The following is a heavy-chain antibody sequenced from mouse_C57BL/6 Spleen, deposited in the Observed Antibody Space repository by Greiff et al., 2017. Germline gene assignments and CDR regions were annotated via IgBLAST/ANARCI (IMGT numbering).Heavy chain of an antibody. CDR1: GFTFSNYW. Sequence: EVKLVESGGGLVQPGGSMKLSCVASGFTFSNYWMNWVRQSPEKGLEWVAQIRLTSDNYATHYEESVKGSFTISRADSKISVYLQMNNLMAEGTGIYYCTPNPFDYWGQGTTLTVSA. CDR3: TPNPFDY. D-gene: IGHD6-1*01. CDR2: IRLTSDNYAT. V-gene: IGHV6-3*01. J-gene: IGHJ2*01.